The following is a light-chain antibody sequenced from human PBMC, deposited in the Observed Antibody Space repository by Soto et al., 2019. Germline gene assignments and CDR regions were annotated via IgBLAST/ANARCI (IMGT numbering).Light chain of an antibody. CDR2: TGS. CDR1: QAIDSW. J-gene: IGKJ1*01. V-gene: IGKV1-12*01. CDR3: QQTLSLPPT. Sequence: DIQMTQSPSSVSASVGDRVTITCRASQAIDSWLAWYQQKPGEAPKLLIFTGSLLHSGVPPRFSGSGSGTDFTLTISRLQTEDFATYYCQQTLSLPPTFGPGTKV.